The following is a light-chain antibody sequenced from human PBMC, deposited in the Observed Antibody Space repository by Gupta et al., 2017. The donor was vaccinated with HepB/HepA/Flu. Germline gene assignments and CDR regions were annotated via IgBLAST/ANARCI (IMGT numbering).Light chain of an antibody. CDR3: QQYNSYLS. J-gene: IGKJ3*01. CDR2: RAS. V-gene: IGKV1-5*03. Sequence: DIQMTQSPSTLSASVGDRVTITCRASQTTSIWLAWYQQKPGEAPKLLIYRASSLQTGVPSRFSGSGSGTEFTLTISSLQPDDCATYYCQQYNSYLSFGPGTKVDIK. CDR1: QTTSIW.